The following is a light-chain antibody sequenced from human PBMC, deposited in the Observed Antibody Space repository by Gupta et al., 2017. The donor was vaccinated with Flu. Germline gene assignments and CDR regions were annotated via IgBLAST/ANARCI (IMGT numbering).Light chain of an antibody. CDR3: MQGTHWPFS. J-gene: IGKJ2*03. CDR2: KVS. CDR1: QSLVYKKRDIY. V-gene: IGKV2-30*01. Sequence: DVVMTQSPLSLSVTLGQPASISCRSSQSLVYKKRDIYLNWFQQRPGQSPRRLIYKVSDRDSGVPDRFSGSGSGTDFTLKISRVEAEDVGIYYCMQGTHWPFSFGQGTKLEIK.